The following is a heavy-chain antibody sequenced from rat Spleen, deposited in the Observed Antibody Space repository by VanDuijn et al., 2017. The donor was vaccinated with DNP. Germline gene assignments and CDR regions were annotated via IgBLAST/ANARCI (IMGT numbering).Heavy chain of an antibody. V-gene: IGHV5-22*01. J-gene: IGHJ3*01. CDR3: VRQELRRLYWFAY. D-gene: IGHD1-11*01. CDR1: GFTFSDYY. Sequence: EVQLVESGGGLVQPGRSLKLSCAVSGFTFSDYYMAWVRQAPKKGLEWVASISYEGSSTYYGNSVKGRFTISRDNAESTLYLQMDSLRSEDTATYYCVRQELRRLYWFAYWGQGTLVTVSS. CDR2: ISYEGSST.